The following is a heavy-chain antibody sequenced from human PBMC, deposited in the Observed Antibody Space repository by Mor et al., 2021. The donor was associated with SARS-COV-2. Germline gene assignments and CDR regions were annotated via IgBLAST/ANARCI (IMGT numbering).Heavy chain of an antibody. J-gene: IGHJ4*02. CDR3: ARDGPDHYYDSSDYYPEADY. D-gene: IGHD3-22*01. Sequence: YAQKFQGRVTMTRDTSTSTVYLDLSSLRSEDTAVYYCARDGPDHYYDSSDYYPEADYWGQGTLVTVSS. V-gene: IGHV1-46*01.